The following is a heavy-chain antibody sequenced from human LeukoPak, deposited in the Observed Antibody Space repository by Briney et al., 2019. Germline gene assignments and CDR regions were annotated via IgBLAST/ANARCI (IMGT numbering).Heavy chain of an antibody. CDR1: GYTFTGYY. Sequence: GASVKVSCKASGYTFTGYYMHWVRQAPGQGLEWMGWINPNSGGTNYAQKFQGRVTMTRDTSISTAYMELSRLRSDDTAVYYCARDCDYYDSSGYFGYWGQGTLVTVSS. CDR2: INPNSGGT. J-gene: IGHJ4*02. D-gene: IGHD3-22*01. V-gene: IGHV1-2*02. CDR3: ARDCDYYDSSGYFGY.